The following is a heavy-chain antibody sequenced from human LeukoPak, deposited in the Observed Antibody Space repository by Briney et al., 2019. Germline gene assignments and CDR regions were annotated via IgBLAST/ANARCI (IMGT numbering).Heavy chain of an antibody. D-gene: IGHD3-22*01. CDR3: ATSTKGYYGDYYYYGMDV. V-gene: IGHV4-59*08. J-gene: IGHJ6*02. CDR1: GGSISSYY. CDR2: IYYSGST. Sequence: SETLSLTCTVSGGSISSYYWSWIRQPPGKGLEWIGYIYYSGSTNYNPSLKSRVTISVDTSKNQFSLKLSSVTAADTAVYYCATSTKGYYGDYYYYGMDVWGQGTTVTVSS.